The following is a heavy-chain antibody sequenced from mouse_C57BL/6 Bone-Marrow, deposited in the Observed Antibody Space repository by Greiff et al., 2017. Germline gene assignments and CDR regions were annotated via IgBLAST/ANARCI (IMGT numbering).Heavy chain of an antibody. D-gene: IGHD1-1*01. V-gene: IGHV5-4*03. Sequence: EVKLVESGGGLVKPGGSLKHSCAASGFTFSSYAMSWVRQTPEKRLEWVATISDGGSYTYYPDNVKGRFTISRDNAKNNRYLQMSHLKSEDTAMYYCARAIYYSFDYWGQGSTLTVSS. CDR3: ARAIYYSFDY. CDR2: ISDGGSYT. J-gene: IGHJ2*01. CDR1: GFTFSSYA.